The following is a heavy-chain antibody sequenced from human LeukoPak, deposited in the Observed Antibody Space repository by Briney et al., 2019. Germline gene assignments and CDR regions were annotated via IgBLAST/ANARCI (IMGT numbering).Heavy chain of an antibody. J-gene: IGHJ4*02. D-gene: IGHD4-17*01. Sequence: PGGSLRLSCAASGFTFSSYEMNWVRQAPGKGLEWVSYISSSGSTIYYADSVKGRFTISRDNAKNSLYLQMNSLRAEDTAVYYCARLDDYGDLSFDYWGQGTLVTVSS. CDR3: ARLDDYGDLSFDY. V-gene: IGHV3-48*03. CDR2: ISSSGSTI. CDR1: GFTFSSYE.